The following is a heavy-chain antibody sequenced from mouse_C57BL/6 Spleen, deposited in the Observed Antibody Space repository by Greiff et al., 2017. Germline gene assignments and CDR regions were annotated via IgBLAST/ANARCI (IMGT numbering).Heavy chain of an antibody. D-gene: IGHD2-2*01. CDR1: GYTFTSYW. Sequence: QVQLQQPGAELVKPGASVKVSCKASGYTFTSYWMHWVKQRPGQGLEWIGRIHPSDSDTNYNQKFKGKATLTVDKSSSTAYMQLSSLTSEDSAVYYCAHYGYDDGEYYYAMDYWGQGTSVTVSS. J-gene: IGHJ4*01. CDR2: IHPSDSDT. CDR3: AHYGYDDGEYYYAMDY. V-gene: IGHV1-74*01.